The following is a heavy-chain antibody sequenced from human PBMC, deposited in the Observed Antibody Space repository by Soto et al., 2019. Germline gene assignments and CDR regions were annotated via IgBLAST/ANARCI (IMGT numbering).Heavy chain of an antibody. CDR2: ISYDGSNK. D-gene: IGHD2-21*02. J-gene: IGHJ6*03. CDR3: AKDFATVTEDYYMDV. CDR1: GFTFSSYG. Sequence: GGSLRLSCAASGFTFSSYGMHWVRQAPGKGLEWVAVISYDGSNKYYADSVKGRFTISRDNSKNTLYLQMNSLRAEDTAVYYCAKDFATVTEDYYMDVWGKGTTVTVSS. V-gene: IGHV3-30*18.